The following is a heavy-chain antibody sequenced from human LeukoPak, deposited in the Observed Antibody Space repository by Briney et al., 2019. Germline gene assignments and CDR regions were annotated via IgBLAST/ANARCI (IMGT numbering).Heavy chain of an antibody. CDR3: ARDREYYYDSSGYMPDAFDI. D-gene: IGHD3-22*01. V-gene: IGHV1-2*02. Sequence: GASVKVSCKASGYTFTGYYMHWVRQAPGQGLELMGWINPNSGGTNYAQKFQGRVTMTRDTSISTAYMELSRLRSDDTAVYYCARDREYYYDSSGYMPDAFDIWGQGTMVTVSS. CDR2: INPNSGGT. CDR1: GYTFTGYY. J-gene: IGHJ3*02.